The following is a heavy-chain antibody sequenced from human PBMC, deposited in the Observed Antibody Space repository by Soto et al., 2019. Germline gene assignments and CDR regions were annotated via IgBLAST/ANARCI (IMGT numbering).Heavy chain of an antibody. CDR1: GYTFSNYD. J-gene: IGHJ4*02. V-gene: IGHV1-18*01. CDR3: ARHYRQHYYYDGYLRFFDY. CDR2: ISTSNGST. Sequence: ASVKVSCKASGYTFSNYDINCVRQAPGQGLEWMGWISTSNGSTLYAQKLQGRVSMTTDTSTSTAYMELRSLRSDDTAVFYCARHYRQHYYYDGYLRFFDYWGQGTLVTVSS. D-gene: IGHD3-22*01.